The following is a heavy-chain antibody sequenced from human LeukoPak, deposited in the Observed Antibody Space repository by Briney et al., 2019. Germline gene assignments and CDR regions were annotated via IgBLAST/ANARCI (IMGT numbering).Heavy chain of an antibody. J-gene: IGHJ4*02. Sequence: GGSLRLSCAASGFTFSTYAMSWVRQAPGKGLEWVSGISGSGGSTYYADSVKGRFTISRDNSKNTLYLQMNSLRAEDTAVYYCVATRVCGGVLLRPNCLYFENWGQGTLVSVSS. CDR1: GFTFSTYA. CDR2: ISGSGGST. CDR3: VATRVCGGVLLRPNCLYFEN. V-gene: IGHV3-23*01. D-gene: IGHD3-10*01.